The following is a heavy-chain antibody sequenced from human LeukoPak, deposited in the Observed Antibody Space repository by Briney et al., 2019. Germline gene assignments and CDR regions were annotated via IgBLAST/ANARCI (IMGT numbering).Heavy chain of an antibody. V-gene: IGHV4-59*01. Sequence: SETLSLTCTVSGGSISSYYWSWIRQPPGKGLEWIGYIYDSGSTKYNPSLKSRVNTSVDTSKNQFSLKLRSVTAADTAVYFCARDGGGFDPWGRGTLVTVSS. CDR3: ARDGGGFDP. D-gene: IGHD3-10*01. CDR2: IYDSGST. J-gene: IGHJ2*01. CDR1: GGSISSYY.